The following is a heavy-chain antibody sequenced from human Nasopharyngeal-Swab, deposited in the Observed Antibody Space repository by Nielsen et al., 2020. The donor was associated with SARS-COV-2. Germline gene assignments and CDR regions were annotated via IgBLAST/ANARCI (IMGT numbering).Heavy chain of an antibody. CDR1: GFTFSNYN. V-gene: IGHV3-21*01. D-gene: IGHD3-3*01. CDR2: ISSSSTYI. J-gene: IGHJ6*02. Sequence: GESLKISCAASGFTFSNYNVNWVRQAPGKGLEWVSSISSSSTYIYYADSVEGRFTISRDNAKNSLYLQMNSLRAEDTAVYYCARDGLDYDFWSAYFMDVWGQGTTVTVSS. CDR3: ARDGLDYDFWSAYFMDV.